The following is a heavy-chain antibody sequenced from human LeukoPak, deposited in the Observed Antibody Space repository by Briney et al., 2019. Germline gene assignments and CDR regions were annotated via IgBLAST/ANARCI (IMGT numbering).Heavy chain of an antibody. CDR1: GYTFTGYY. CDR3: ARTIFGTYYFDY. J-gene: IGHJ4*02. CDR2: INPNSGGT. V-gene: IGHV1-2*02. Sequence: GASVKVSCKASGYTFTGYYMHWVRQAPGQGLEWMGWINPNSGGTNYAQQFQGRVTMTRDTSISTAYMELSRLRSDDTAVYYCARTIFGTYYFDYWGQGTLVTVSS. D-gene: IGHD3-3*01.